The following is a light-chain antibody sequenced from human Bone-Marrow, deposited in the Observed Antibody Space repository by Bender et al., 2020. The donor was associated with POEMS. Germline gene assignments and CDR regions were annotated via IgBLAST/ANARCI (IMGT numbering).Light chain of an antibody. J-gene: IGLJ3*02. CDR1: SGDVGAYNY. CDR2: DVV. V-gene: IGLV2-11*01. CDR3: CSYTGSSSPWV. Sequence: QSVLTQPPSVSGSPGQSVTITCRGTSGDVGAYNYVSWYQQHPGRAPKLVMYDVVTRPSGVPDRFSGSKSGSTASLTISGLQAEDEADYFCCSYTGSSSPWVFGGGTKLTVL.